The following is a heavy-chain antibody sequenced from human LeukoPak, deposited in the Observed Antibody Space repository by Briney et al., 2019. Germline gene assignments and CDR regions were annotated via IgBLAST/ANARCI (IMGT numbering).Heavy chain of an antibody. J-gene: IGHJ4*02. CDR1: GGSISSYY. CDR3: ARGDVLSGYGIDY. CDR2: IYHSGST. D-gene: IGHD5-12*01. V-gene: IGHV4-59*12. Sequence: SETLSLTCTVSGGSISSYYWSWIRQPPGKGLEWIGSIYHSGSTYHNPSLKSRVTISVDTSKNQFSLKLSSVTAADTAVYYCARGDVLSGYGIDYWGQGTLVTVSS.